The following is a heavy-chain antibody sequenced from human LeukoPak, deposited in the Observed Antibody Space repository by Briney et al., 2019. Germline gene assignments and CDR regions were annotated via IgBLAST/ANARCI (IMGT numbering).Heavy chain of an antibody. V-gene: IGHV6-1*01. Sequence: SQTLSLTCAISGDSVSRNSAAWNWIRQSPSRGLEWLGRTYYRSKWYNDYAVSVESRITINPDTSKNQFSLKLSSVTAADTAVYYCARGKWHTGIFDYWGQGTLVTVSS. D-gene: IGHD1-14*01. J-gene: IGHJ4*02. CDR3: ARGKWHTGIFDY. CDR2: TYYRSKWYN. CDR1: GDSVSRNSAA.